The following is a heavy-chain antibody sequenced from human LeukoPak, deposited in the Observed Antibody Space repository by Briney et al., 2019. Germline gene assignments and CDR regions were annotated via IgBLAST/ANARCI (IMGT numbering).Heavy chain of an antibody. CDR3: ARDWNYYFDY. CDR2: ITLRSAT. D-gene: IGHD1-1*01. V-gene: IGHV3-48*01. J-gene: IGHJ4*02. Sequence: GSLRLSCAASGFSFSAYTMNWVRQAPGQGLEWISYITLRSATYYADSVKGRSTISRDNAKNLLYLQMNSLRAEDTAVYYCARDWNYYFDYWGQGALVTVSS. CDR1: GFSFSAYT.